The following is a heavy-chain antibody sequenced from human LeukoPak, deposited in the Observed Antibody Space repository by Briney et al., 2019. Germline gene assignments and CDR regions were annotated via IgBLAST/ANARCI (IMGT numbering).Heavy chain of an antibody. D-gene: IGHD2-15*01. CDR3: AKSGGQ. J-gene: IGHJ4*02. V-gene: IGHV3-23*01. CDR1: GFTFSIYD. CDR2: ISTGGGST. Sequence: GGSLRLSCAASGFTFSIYDMNWVRQAPGKGPEWVSTISTGGGSTYYADSVKGRFTISRDNSKSTLYLQINGLRGDDTAVYYCAKSGGQWGQGTLVTVSS.